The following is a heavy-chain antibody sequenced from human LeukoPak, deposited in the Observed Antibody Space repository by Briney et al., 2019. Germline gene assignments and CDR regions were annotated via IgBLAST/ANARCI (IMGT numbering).Heavy chain of an antibody. CDR3: AKDSSGGDWLAGVGFDP. J-gene: IGHJ5*02. V-gene: IGHV3-9*01. D-gene: IGHD2-21*02. CDR2: ISWNSGSI. CDR1: GFTFDDYA. Sequence: GGSLRLSCAASGFTFDDYAMHWVRQAPGKGLEWVSGISWNSGSIGYADSVKGRFTISRDNAKNSLYLQMNSLRAEDTALYYCAKDSSGGDWLAGVGFDPWGQGTLVTVSS.